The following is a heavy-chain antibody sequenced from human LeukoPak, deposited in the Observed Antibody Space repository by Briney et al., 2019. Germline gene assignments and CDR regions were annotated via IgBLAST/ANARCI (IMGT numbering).Heavy chain of an antibody. J-gene: IGHJ6*02. D-gene: IGHD3-10*01. CDR3: ARDLYYGSGSYLFYYYYGMDV. Sequence: ASVKVSCKASGYTFTGYYMHWVRQAPGQGREWMGWINPNSGGTNYAQKFQGRVTMTRDTSISTAYMELSRLRSDDTAVYYCARDLYYGSGSYLFYYYYGMDVWGQGPTVTVPS. CDR1: GYTFTGYY. CDR2: INPNSGGT. V-gene: IGHV1-2*02.